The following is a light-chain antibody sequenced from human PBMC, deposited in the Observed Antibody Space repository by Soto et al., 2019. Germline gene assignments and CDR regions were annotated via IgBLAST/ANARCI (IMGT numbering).Light chain of an antibody. Sequence: DIQMTQSPSTLSASVGDRVTITCRASQSISSWLAWYQQKPGKAPKLLIYKASSLESGVPSRFSGSGSGTAFTLTISSLPCHDFASSCCLQYPSTPTFGQGTNVEIK. J-gene: IGKJ1*01. V-gene: IGKV1-5*03. CDR3: LQYPSTPT. CDR2: KAS. CDR1: QSISSW.